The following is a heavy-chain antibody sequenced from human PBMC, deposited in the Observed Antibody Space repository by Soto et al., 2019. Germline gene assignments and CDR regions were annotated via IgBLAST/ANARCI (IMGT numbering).Heavy chain of an antibody. V-gene: IGHV3-23*01. CDR2: ISGSGGST. D-gene: IGHD3-10*01. Sequence: EVQLLESGGGLVQPGGSLRLSCAASGFTFSSYAMSWVRQAPGKGREWVSAISGSGGSTYYAASVKGRFTISRDNSKNTLYLQMNSLRAEDTAVYYCAKGPDTYYYGSGSPDYWGQGTLVTVSS. J-gene: IGHJ4*02. CDR1: GFTFSSYA. CDR3: AKGPDTYYYGSGSPDY.